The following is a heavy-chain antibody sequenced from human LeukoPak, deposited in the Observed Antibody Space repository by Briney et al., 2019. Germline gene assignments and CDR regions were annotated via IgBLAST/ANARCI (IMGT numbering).Heavy chain of an antibody. V-gene: IGHV1-2*02. CDR2: INPNSGGT. D-gene: IGHD3-22*01. CDR1: GYTFTSYY. J-gene: IGHJ1*01. CDR3: ARGIYDSSGFEDFQD. Sequence: ASVKVSCKASGYTFTSYYMHWVRQAPGQGLEWMGWINPNSGGTNYAQKFQGRVTMTRDTSISTAYMELSRLRSEDTAVYYCARGIYDSSGFEDFQDWGQGTLVTVST.